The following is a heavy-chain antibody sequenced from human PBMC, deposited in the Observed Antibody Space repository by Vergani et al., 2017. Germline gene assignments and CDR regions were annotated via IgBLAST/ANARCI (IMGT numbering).Heavy chain of an antibody. CDR3: ARGRFYIAARPMDV. D-gene: IGHD6-6*01. CDR1: GGSFSGYY. CDR2: INHSGST. J-gene: IGHJ6*03. Sequence: QVQLQQWGAGLLKPSETLSLTCAVYGGSFSGYYWSWIRQPPGQGLEWVGEINHSGSTNYNPSLKSRVTISVDTSKNQFSLKLSSVTAADAAVYYCARGRFYIAARPMDVWGKGTTVTVSS. V-gene: IGHV4-34*01.